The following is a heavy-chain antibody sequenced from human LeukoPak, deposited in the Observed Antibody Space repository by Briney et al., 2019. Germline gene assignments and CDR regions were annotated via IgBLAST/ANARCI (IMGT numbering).Heavy chain of an antibody. CDR2: IYYSGST. V-gene: IGHV4-59*01. Sequence: SETLSLTCTVSGGSISSYYWSWIRQPPGKGLEWIGYIYYSGSTNYNPSLKSRVTISVDTSKTQFSLKLSSVTAAGTAVYYCARGYDFWSGNVNWFDPWGQGTLVTVSS. CDR1: GGSISSYY. CDR3: ARGYDFWSGNVNWFDP. D-gene: IGHD3-3*01. J-gene: IGHJ5*02.